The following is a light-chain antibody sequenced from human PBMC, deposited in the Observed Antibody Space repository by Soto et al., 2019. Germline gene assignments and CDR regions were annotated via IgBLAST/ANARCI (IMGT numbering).Light chain of an antibody. J-gene: IGKJ1*01. V-gene: IGKV3-20*01. Sequence: EIVLTQSPGTLSLSPGERATLSCRASQSVSSSYLAWCPQNPGQVPRLVIYGAFNRATGLPARFSGSGSGTDFPLTISRLAPDDFAVYYCQQYGSSGTFGHGTKVDIK. CDR3: QQYGSSGT. CDR2: GAF. CDR1: QSVSSSY.